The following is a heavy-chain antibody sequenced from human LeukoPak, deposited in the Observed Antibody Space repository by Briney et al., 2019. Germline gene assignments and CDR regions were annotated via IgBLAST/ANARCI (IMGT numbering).Heavy chain of an antibody. V-gene: IGHV4-39*01. CDR3: ARRGREILVDYSFDY. D-gene: IGHD1-26*01. CDR1: GGSISSSTYY. CDR2: IYYSGST. Sequence: SETLSLTCTVSGGSISSSTYYWGWIRQPPGKGLEWIGSIYYSGSTYYNPSLKSRVTISVDTSKNQFSLKLSSVTAADTAVYYCARRGREILVDYSFDYWGQGTLVTVSS. J-gene: IGHJ4*02.